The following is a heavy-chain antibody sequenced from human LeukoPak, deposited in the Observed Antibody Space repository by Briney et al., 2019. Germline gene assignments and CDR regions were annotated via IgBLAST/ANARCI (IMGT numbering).Heavy chain of an antibody. D-gene: IGHD3-9*01. CDR3: ASTYYDILTGQDLDY. CDR2: ISSSSSYI. V-gene: IGHV3-21*01. Sequence: PGGSLRLSCAASGFTFSSYSMNWVRQAPGKGLEWVSSISSSSSYIYYADSVKGRFTISRDIAKNSLYLQMNSLRAEDTAVYYCASTYYDILTGQDLDYWGQGTLVTVSS. CDR1: GFTFSSYS. J-gene: IGHJ4*02.